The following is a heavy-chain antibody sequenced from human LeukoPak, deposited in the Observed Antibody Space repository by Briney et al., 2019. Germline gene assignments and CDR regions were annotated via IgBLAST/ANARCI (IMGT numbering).Heavy chain of an antibody. CDR2: ISGSGGST. CDR1: GFTFSSYA. D-gene: IGHD6-19*01. Sequence: PGGSLRLSCAASGFTFSSYAMSWVRQAPGKGLEWVSGISGSGGSTYYADSVKGRLTISRDNSKNTMYMQMNSPRAEDTAVYYCAKDRIAVAAATPDYWGQGALVTVSS. V-gene: IGHV3-23*01. J-gene: IGHJ4*02. CDR3: AKDRIAVAAATPDY.